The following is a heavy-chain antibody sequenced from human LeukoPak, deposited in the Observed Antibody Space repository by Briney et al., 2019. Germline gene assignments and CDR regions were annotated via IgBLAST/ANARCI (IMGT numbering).Heavy chain of an antibody. Sequence: SVKVSCKASGYTFTGYYMHWVRQAPGQGLEWMGGIIPIFGTANYAQKFQGRVTITADESTSTAYMELSSLRSEDTAVYYCARLRGYSYGYNYYGMDVWGKGTTVTVSS. D-gene: IGHD5-18*01. CDR1: GYTFTGYY. J-gene: IGHJ6*04. CDR2: IIPIFGTA. V-gene: IGHV1-69*13. CDR3: ARLRGYSYGYNYYGMDV.